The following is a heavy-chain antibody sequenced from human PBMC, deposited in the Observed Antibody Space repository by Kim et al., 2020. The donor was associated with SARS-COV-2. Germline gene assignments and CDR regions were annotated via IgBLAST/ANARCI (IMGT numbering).Heavy chain of an antibody. J-gene: IGHJ6*02. V-gene: IGHV4-61*01. CDR2: IYYSGST. CDR3: VRDGVSRYYGMDV. CDR1: GGSVSSGSYY. Sequence: SETLSLTCTVSGGSVSSGSYYWSWIRQPPGKGLEWIGYIYYSGSTNYNPSLKSRVTISVDTSKNQFSLKLSSVTAADTAVYYCVRDGVSRYYGMDVWGQG. D-gene: IGHD6-13*01.